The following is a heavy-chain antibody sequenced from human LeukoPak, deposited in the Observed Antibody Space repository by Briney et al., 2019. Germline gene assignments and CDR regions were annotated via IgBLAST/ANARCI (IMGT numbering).Heavy chain of an antibody. CDR2: IKQDGSEK. CDR3: ARPIVLMVRIQCFDY. Sequence: GGSLRLSCAASGFTFSSYWMSWVRQAPGKGLEWVANIKQDGSEKYYVDSVKGRFTISRDNAKNSLYLQMNSLRAEDTAVYYCARPIVLMVRIQCFDYWGQGTLVTVSS. CDR1: GFTFSSYW. J-gene: IGHJ4*02. D-gene: IGHD2-8*01. V-gene: IGHV3-7*02.